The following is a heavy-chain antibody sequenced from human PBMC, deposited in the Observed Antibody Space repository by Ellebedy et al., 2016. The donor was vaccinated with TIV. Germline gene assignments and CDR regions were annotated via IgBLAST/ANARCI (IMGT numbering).Heavy chain of an antibody. CDR1: GYSFTDHW. D-gene: IGHD3-22*01. V-gene: IGHV5-51*01. J-gene: IGHJ4*02. CDR2: IYPSDSDT. CDR3: ARRGYYDTSGYFASFDY. Sequence: GESLKISCKNSGYSFTDHWIGWVRQMPGKGLEWMGIIYPSDSDTRYSPSFQGQVTISADKSTSTAYLQWSSLEASDTAVYYCARRGYYDTSGYFASFDYWGQGTLVTVSS.